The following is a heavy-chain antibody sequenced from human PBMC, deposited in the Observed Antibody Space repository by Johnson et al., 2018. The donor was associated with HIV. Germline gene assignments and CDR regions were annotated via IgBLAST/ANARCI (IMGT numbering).Heavy chain of an antibody. Sequence: VQLVESGGGVVQPGKSLTLSCVGSGLSFRNFDMHWVRQVAGKGLVWVARINSDGSSTSYADSVMGRFTISRDSAKNTLYLQMSSLRVEDTAVYYCATGDDDGFWGQGTMVTVSS. V-gene: IGHV3-74*02. CDR1: GLSFRNFD. D-gene: IGHD5-12*01. J-gene: IGHJ3*01. CDR3: ATGDDDGF. CDR2: INSDGSST.